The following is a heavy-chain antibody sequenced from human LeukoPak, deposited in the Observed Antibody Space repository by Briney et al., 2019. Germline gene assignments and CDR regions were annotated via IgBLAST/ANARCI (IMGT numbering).Heavy chain of an antibody. V-gene: IGHV3-74*01. Sequence: GGSLRLSCAASGFTFTSYWMYWVRQAPGKGLVCVSRIESDGRSTTYADSVKGRFTISRDNAKNTLYLQMNSLRAEDTAIYYCARDLSREGYTFDYWGQGILVTVSS. CDR1: GFTFTSYW. J-gene: IGHJ4*02. CDR3: ARDLSREGYTFDY. D-gene: IGHD5-24*01. CDR2: IESDGRST.